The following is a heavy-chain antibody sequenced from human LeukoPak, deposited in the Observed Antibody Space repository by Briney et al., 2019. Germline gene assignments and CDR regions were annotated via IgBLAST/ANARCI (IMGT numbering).Heavy chain of an antibody. V-gene: IGHV4-34*01. J-gene: IGHJ4*02. CDR1: GGPFSGYY. CDR2: INHSGST. Sequence: PSETLSLTCAVYGGPFSGYYRSWIRQPPGKGLEWIGEINHSGSTNYNPSLKSRVTISVDTSKNQFSLKLSSVTAADTAVYYCARGRGYGGNSLNSYFDYWGQGTLVTVSS. CDR3: ARGRGYGGNSLNSYFDY. D-gene: IGHD4-23*01.